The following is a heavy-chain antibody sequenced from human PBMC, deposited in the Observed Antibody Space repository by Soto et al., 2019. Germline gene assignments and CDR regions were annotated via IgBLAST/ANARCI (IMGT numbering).Heavy chain of an antibody. D-gene: IGHD2-21*01. CDR2: IIPILGVA. CDR1: GGTFSSHI. Sequence: QVQLVQSGAEVKKPGSSVKVSCKASGGTFSSHIISWVRQAPGQGLEWMGRIIPILGVANYAQKFQGRVTITAAKSTNTAYMELTSLRSEDTAVFYCARVPIPLFDGMDVWGQGNTVTVSS. V-gene: IGHV1-69*02. J-gene: IGHJ6*02. CDR3: ARVPIPLFDGMDV.